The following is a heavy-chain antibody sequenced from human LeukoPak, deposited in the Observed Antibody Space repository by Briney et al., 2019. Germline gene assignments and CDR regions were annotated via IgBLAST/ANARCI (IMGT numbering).Heavy chain of an antibody. CDR3: ARAHNYYDSSGYYPQLLGFDY. D-gene: IGHD3-22*01. Sequence: ASVKVSCTASGYTFTSYGISWVRQAPGQGLEWMGWISAFNGNTNYAQKLQGRVTMTADTSTSTAYMELRSLRSDDTAVYYCARAHNYYDSSGYYPQLLGFDYWGQGTLVTVSS. J-gene: IGHJ4*02. CDR2: ISAFNGNT. V-gene: IGHV1-18*01. CDR1: GYTFTSYG.